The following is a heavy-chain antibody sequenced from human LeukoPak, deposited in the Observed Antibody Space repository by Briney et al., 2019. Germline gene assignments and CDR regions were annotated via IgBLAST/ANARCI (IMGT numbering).Heavy chain of an antibody. CDR2: ISGSST. CDR3: AKEEWLGKMNYFDH. D-gene: IGHD6-19*01. CDR1: GFTFGSYA. Sequence: RAGGSLRLSCAASGFTFGSYAMSWVRQAPGKGLEWVSSISGSSTYYADSVKGRFTISKDTSKNTLYLQMNSLRAEDTAVYYCAKEEWLGKMNYFDHWGQGTLVTVSS. J-gene: IGHJ4*02. V-gene: IGHV3-23*01.